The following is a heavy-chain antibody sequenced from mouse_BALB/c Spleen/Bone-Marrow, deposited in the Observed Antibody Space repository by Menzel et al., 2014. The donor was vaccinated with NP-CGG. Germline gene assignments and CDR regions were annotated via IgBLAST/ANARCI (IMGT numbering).Heavy chain of an antibody. D-gene: IGHD1-1*01. J-gene: IGHJ2*01. CDR2: INSNGGST. CDR1: GFTFSSYG. V-gene: IGHV5-6-3*01. CDR3: TRDGSSCEGIYIDY. Sequence: EVQVVESGGGLVQPGGSLKLSCAASGFTFSSYGMSWVRQTPDKRLELVATINSNGGSTYYPNSVKGRFTISSDNAKNTLSLQMSILKSEDTAIYYCTRDGSSCEGIYIDYWCQGPTLTVSS.